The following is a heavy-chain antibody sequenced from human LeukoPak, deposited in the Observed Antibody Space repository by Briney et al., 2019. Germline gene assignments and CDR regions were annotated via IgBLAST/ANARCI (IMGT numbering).Heavy chain of an antibody. V-gene: IGHV5-51*01. CDR3: ARRGDSNNNWFDP. CDR1: GYSFTSYW. J-gene: IGHJ5*02. Sequence: GESLKISCKGSGYSFTSYWIGWVRQTPGKGLEWMGIIYPGDSDTRYSPSFQGQVTISADKSISTAYLQWSSLKASDTAMYYCARRGDSNNNWFDPWGQGTLVTVSS. CDR2: IYPGDSDT. D-gene: IGHD4-11*01.